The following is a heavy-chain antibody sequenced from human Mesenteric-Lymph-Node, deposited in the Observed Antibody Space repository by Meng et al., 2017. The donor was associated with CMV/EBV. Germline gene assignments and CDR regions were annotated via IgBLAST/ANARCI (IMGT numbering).Heavy chain of an antibody. D-gene: IGHD1-14*01. CDR3: VRDPESITTSGRYFDL. Sequence: GSLGLSCAASGFSFSDSWMHWVRQAPGKGLVWVSLINSDGSRTTYADSVKGRFTISRDNAQNALYLQVSSLRAEDTGIYYCVRDPESITTSGRYFDLWGQGTLVTVS. J-gene: IGHJ4*02. CDR1: GFSFSDSW. V-gene: IGHV3-74*01. CDR2: INSDGSRT.